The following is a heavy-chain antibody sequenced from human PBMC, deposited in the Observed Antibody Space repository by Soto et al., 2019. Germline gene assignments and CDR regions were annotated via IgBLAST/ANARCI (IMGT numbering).Heavy chain of an antibody. Sequence: SETLSLTCTVSGGSISSYYWSWIRQPPGKGLEWIGYIYYSGSTNYNPSLKSRVTISVDTSKNQFSLKLSSVTAADTAVYYCASGQIFGVDNYYYYGMDVWGQGTTVT. V-gene: IGHV4-59*01. J-gene: IGHJ6*02. CDR1: GGSISSYY. D-gene: IGHD3-3*01. CDR2: IYYSGST. CDR3: ASGQIFGVDNYYYYGMDV.